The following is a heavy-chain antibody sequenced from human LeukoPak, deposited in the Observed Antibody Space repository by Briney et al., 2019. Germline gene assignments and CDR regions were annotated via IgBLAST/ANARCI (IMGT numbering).Heavy chain of an antibody. D-gene: IGHD6-6*01. J-gene: IGHJ4*02. CDR1: GFTFDDYA. V-gene: IGHV3-43D*03. Sequence: RTGGSLRLSCAASGFTFDDYAMHWVRQAPGKGLEWVSLISWDGGSTYYADSVKGRFTISRDNSKNSLYLQMNSLRAGDTALYYCAKGKEGSAGSSSLDYWGQGTLVTVSS. CDR2: ISWDGGST. CDR3: AKGKEGSAGSSSLDY.